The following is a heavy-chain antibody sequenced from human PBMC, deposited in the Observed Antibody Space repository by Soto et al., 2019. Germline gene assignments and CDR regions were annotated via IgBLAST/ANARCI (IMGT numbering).Heavy chain of an antibody. CDR2: ISYDGSNK. J-gene: IGHJ4*02. CDR1: GFTFSSYG. Sequence: GGSLRLSCAASGFTFSSYGMHWVRQAPGKGLEWVAVISYDGSNKYYADSVKGRFTISRDNSKNTLYLRMNSLRAEDTAVYYCAKDLTSYDSSGYWGQGTLVTVSS. V-gene: IGHV3-30*18. CDR3: AKDLTSYDSSGY. D-gene: IGHD3-22*01.